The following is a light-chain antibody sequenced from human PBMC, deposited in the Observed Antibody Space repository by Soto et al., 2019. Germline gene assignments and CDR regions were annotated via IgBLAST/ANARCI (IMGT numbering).Light chain of an antibody. CDR2: EVS. Sequence: DIQMTQSPSSLSASVGDRVTITCRASQSXXXSXNWYQHKPVRAPKRLGYEVSTLESGVPSRFSGSGSGREFTLTMSRLQPDDFATYYWQQYNSYSGTFGQGTEVDI. CDR1: QSXXXS. J-gene: IGKJ1*01. CDR3: QQYNSYSGT. V-gene: IGKV1-5*01.